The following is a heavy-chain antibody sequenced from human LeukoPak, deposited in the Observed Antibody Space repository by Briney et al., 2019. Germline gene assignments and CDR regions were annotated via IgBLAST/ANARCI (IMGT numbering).Heavy chain of an antibody. CDR1: GXXXTXXG. D-gene: IGHD5-24*01. V-gene: IGHV1-18*01. CDR3: EXEGFHGGNWFDP. CDR2: ISAYNGNT. J-gene: IGHJ5*02. Sequence: GXXXTXXGISWVRQAPGQGLEWMGWISAYNGNTNYAQKLQGRVTITTDTSXSTAYMEVRRLRYEDTAVYYCEXEGFHGGNWFDPWGQGTLVTVSS.